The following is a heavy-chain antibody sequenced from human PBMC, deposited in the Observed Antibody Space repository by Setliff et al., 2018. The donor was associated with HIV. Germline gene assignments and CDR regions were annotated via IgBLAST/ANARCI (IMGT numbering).Heavy chain of an antibody. CDR3: ARIQAYYNFWRSPYYFGY. Sequence: GASVKVSCKASGYPFTSYGICWVRQAPGHGLEWMGYISPYNGDAYYAEKFQGRVTMTTDTSTTAVSMELTNLRSDDTAVYFCARIQAYYNFWRSPYYFGYWGQGTQVTVSS. CDR2: ISPYNGDA. V-gene: IGHV1-18*01. D-gene: IGHD3-3*01. J-gene: IGHJ4*02. CDR1: GYPFTSYG.